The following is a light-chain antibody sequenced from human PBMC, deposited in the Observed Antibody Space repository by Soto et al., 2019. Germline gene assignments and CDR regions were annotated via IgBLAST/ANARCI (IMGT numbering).Light chain of an antibody. J-gene: IGLJ1*01. CDR1: SSDVGGYNY. V-gene: IGLV2-14*01. CDR3: SSYTSSITYV. CDR2: EVT. Sequence: QSVLTQPASVSGSPGQSIPISCTGTSSDVGGYNYVSWYQQHPGKAPKLMIYEVTNRPSGVSNRFSGSKSGNTASLTISGLQADDEADYYCSSYTSSITYVFGTGTKLTVL.